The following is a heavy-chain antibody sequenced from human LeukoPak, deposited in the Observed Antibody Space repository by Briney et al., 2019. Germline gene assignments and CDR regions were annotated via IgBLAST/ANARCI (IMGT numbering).Heavy chain of an antibody. CDR1: GGSFSGYY. Sequence: SETLSLTCAVYGGSFSGYYWSWIRQPPGKGLEWIGEINHSGSTNYNPSLKSRVTISVDTSKNQFSLKLSSVTAADTAVYYCARFPGIAVAGGGDYWGQGTLVTVSS. D-gene: IGHD6-19*01. J-gene: IGHJ4*02. V-gene: IGHV4-34*01. CDR2: INHSGST. CDR3: ARFPGIAVAGGGDY.